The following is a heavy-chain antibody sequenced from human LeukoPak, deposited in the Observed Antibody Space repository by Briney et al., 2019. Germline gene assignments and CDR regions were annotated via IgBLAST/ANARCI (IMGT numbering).Heavy chain of an antibody. CDR3: AREVQYLSDDYYYMDV. V-gene: IGHV4-4*02. CDR1: GGSISSSNW. D-gene: IGHD4-11*01. Sequence: SETLSLTCAVSGGSISSSNWWRWVRQPPGKGLEWVGSIYHSGSTYYNPSLKSRVTISVDTSKNQFSLKLSSVTAADTAVYYCAREVQYLSDDYYYMDVWGKGTTVTVSS. CDR2: IYHSGST. J-gene: IGHJ6*03.